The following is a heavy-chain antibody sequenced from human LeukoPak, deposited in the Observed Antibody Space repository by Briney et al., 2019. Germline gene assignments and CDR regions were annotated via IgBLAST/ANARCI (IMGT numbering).Heavy chain of an antibody. V-gene: IGHV3-20*04. CDR3: ARDLANWGADDAFDI. Sequence: GSLRLSCAVSGFTFDDYGMSWVRQAPGKGLEWVSGINWNGGSTGYADSVKGRFTISRDNAKNTLYLQMNSLRAEDTAVYYCARDLANWGADDAFDIWGQGTMVTVSS. D-gene: IGHD7-27*01. J-gene: IGHJ3*02. CDR1: GFTFDDYG. CDR2: INWNGGST.